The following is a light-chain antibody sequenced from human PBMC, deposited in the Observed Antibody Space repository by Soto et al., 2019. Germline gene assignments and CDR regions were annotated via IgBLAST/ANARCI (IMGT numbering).Light chain of an antibody. V-gene: IGLV1-44*01. J-gene: IGLJ1*01. CDR3: AAWDDSLNGYV. CDR1: SSNIGTNA. Sequence: QSVLTQPPSASGTPGQRGTISCSGGSSNIGTNAVNWYQQLPGTAPKLLIYNNNQRPSGVPDRFSGSKSGTAASLAISGLQSEDEADYYWAAWDDSLNGYVLGTGTKLTVL. CDR2: NNN.